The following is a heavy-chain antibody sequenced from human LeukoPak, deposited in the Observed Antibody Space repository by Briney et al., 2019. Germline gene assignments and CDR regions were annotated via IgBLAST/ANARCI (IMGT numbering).Heavy chain of an antibody. V-gene: IGHV3-30*04. J-gene: IGHJ5*02. Sequence: GGSLRLSCAASGFTFSSYAMHWVRQAPGKGLEWVAVISYDGSNKYYADSVKGRFIISRDNSKNTLYLQMNSLRAEDTAVYYCARAGHDSSGYTNWFDPWGQGTLVTVSS. CDR2: ISYDGSNK. CDR1: GFTFSSYA. D-gene: IGHD3-22*01. CDR3: ARAGHDSSGYTNWFDP.